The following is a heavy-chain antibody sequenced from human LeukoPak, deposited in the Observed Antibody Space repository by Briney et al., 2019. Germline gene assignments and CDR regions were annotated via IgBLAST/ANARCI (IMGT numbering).Heavy chain of an antibody. CDR3: ARRLRGFDS. V-gene: IGHV4-39*01. J-gene: IGHJ5*01. CDR2: VYYSGST. CDR1: GGSVSNSSYY. D-gene: IGHD5-12*01. Sequence: PSETLSLTCTVSGGSVSNSSYYWGWIRQPPGKGLEWIGSVYYSGSTYYNPSLKSRVTISVDTSKNQFSLKLSSVTAADTALYYCARRLRGFDSWGQGTLVTVSS.